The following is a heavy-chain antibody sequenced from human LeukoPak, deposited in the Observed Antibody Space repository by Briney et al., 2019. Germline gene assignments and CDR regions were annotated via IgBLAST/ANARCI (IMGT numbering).Heavy chain of an antibody. V-gene: IGHV3-23*01. CDR2: ISGSGGST. CDR3: AKDPSSGWYGFMYNWFDP. J-gene: IGHJ5*02. D-gene: IGHD6-19*01. CDR1: GFTFSSYS. Sequence: GGSLRLSCAASGFTFSSYSMNWVRQAPGERLEWVSAISGSGGSTYYADSVKGRFTISRDNSKNTLYLQMNSLRAEDTAVYYCAKDPSSGWYGFMYNWFDPWGQGTLVTVSS.